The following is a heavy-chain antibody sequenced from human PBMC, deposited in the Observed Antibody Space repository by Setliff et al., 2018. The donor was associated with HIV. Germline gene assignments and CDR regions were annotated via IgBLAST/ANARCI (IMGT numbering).Heavy chain of an antibody. V-gene: IGHV3-23*01. CDR1: GFTFSSYA. D-gene: IGHD2-21*01. J-gene: IGHJ6*03. CDR2: ISGSGGST. Sequence: GGSLRLSCAASGFTFSSYAMSWVRQAPGKGLEWVSAISGSGGSTYYADSVKGRFTISRDNSKNTLYLQMNSLRAEDTAIYYCAKRRVCNTSCYIVDYMDVWGKGTTVTVSS. CDR3: AKRRVCNTSCYIVDYMDV.